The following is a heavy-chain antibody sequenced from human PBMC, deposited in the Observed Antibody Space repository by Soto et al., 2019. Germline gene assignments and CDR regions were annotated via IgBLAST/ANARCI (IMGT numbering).Heavy chain of an antibody. CDR3: ARESHDILTGPPWVWYFDL. J-gene: IGHJ2*01. CDR2: INDRGNI. CDR1: GGSFGGYY. Sequence: QVQLQQWGAGPLRPLETLSLTCGVSGGSFGGYYWAWIRQSPGKGLEWIGEINDRGNINYNPSLKSRVSISVDTSKNHYSLNLRSVTAADTAVYYCARESHDILTGPPWVWYFDLWGRGTLVTVSS. D-gene: IGHD3-9*01. V-gene: IGHV4-34*01.